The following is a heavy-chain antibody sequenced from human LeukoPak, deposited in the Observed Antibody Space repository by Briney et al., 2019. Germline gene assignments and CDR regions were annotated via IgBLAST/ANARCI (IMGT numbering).Heavy chain of an antibody. Sequence: GGSLRLSCAASGFTFSSYSMNWVRQAPGKGLEWVSYISSSSSTIYYADSVKGRFTISRDNAKNSLYLQMNSLRDEDTAVYYCARDPPYYYDSSGFDYWGQGTLVTVSS. CDR3: ARDPPYYYDSSGFDY. J-gene: IGHJ4*02. CDR1: GFTFSSYS. V-gene: IGHV3-48*02. D-gene: IGHD3-22*01. CDR2: ISSSSSTI.